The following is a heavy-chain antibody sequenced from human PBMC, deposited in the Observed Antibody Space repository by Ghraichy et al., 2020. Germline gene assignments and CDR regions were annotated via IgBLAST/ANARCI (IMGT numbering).Heavy chain of an antibody. CDR3: AREVGAKGGYDY. J-gene: IGHJ4*02. CDR2: IYYSGST. D-gene: IGHD3-16*01. CDR1: GGSISSYY. Sequence: SETLSLTCTVSGGSISSYYWSWIRQPPGKGLEWIGYIYYSGSTNYNPSLKSRVTISVDTSKNQFSLKLSSVTAADTAVYYCAREVGAKGGYDYWGQGTLVTVSS. V-gene: IGHV4-59*01.